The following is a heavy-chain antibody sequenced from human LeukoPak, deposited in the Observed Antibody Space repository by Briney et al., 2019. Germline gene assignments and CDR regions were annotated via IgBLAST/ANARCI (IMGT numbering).Heavy chain of an antibody. V-gene: IGHV3-23*01. J-gene: IGHJ4*02. CDR2: ISGSGGST. D-gene: IGHD4-17*01. Sequence: GGSLRLSCAASGFTFSSYAMSWVRQAPGKGLEWVSAISGSGGSTYYADSVKGRFTISRDNSKNTLYLQMNSLRAEDTAVYYCARATDGDYVPYWGQGTLVTVSS. CDR3: ARATDGDYVPY. CDR1: GFTFSSYA.